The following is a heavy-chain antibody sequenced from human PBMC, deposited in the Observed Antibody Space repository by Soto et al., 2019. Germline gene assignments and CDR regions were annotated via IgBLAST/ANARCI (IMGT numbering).Heavy chain of an antibody. V-gene: IGHV5-51*01. CDR3: AKTLVGGGALDI. J-gene: IGHJ3*02. D-gene: IGHD1-26*01. CDR2: VYPDDSDI. CDR1: GYSFGNFW. Sequence: EVQLVQSGAEVKKPGESLKISCKGSGYSFGNFWIAWVRQMPGKGLEWMGIVYPDDSDIRYSPSFQGQVTISADKSVSTAYLHLSTLRASDTAIYYFAKTLVGGGALDIWGQGTVVTVSS.